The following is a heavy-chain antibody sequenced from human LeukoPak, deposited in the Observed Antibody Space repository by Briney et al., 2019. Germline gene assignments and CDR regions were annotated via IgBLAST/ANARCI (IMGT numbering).Heavy chain of an antibody. D-gene: IGHD6-19*01. V-gene: IGHV3-23*01. CDR1: GFIFRNYA. CDR2: ISGSGGST. J-gene: IGHJ4*02. CDR3: AKDPGYSSGLFDY. Sequence: RAGGSLRLSCAASGFIFRNYAISWVRQAPGKGLEWVSAISGSGGSTYYADSVKGRFTISRDNSKNTLYLQMNSLRAEDTAVYYCAKDPGYSSGLFDYWGQGTLVTVSS.